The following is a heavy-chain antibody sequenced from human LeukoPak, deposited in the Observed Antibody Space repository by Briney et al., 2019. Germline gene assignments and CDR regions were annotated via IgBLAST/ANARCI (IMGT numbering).Heavy chain of an antibody. Sequence: GGSLRLSCSASGFTFRNYVMHWVRQAPGKGLEFVSGINSDGGDIHYADSVKDRFTISRDNFKTTLYLQMSSLRPEDTAVYYSVVPLSGYAYGYDYWGQGALVAVSS. CDR3: VVPLSGYAYGYDY. D-gene: IGHD5-18*01. CDR1: GFTFRNYV. CDR2: INSDGGDI. V-gene: IGHV3-64D*09. J-gene: IGHJ4*02.